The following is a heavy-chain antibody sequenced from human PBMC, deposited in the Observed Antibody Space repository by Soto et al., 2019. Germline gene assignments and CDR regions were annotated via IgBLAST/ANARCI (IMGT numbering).Heavy chain of an antibody. J-gene: IGHJ4*02. CDR3: ATSNCPLY. D-gene: IGHD2-15*01. Sequence: GGSLRLSCAASGVTLSGYWMNWVRQAPGRGLEWVANIKYDGSEKYYVDSVKGRFTISRDNAKNSLYLQMNSLTVDDTAVYYCATSNCPLYWGQGTLVTVSS. CDR2: IKYDGSEK. V-gene: IGHV3-7*05. CDR1: GVTLSGYW.